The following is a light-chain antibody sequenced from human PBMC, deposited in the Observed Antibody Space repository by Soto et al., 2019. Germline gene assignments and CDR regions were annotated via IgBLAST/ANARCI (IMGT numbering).Light chain of an antibody. V-gene: IGLV1-51*02. CDR3: GTWDSSLSSYV. Sequence: QSVLTQPPSVSAAPGQKVTISCSGSSSNIGNNYVSWYQHLPGAAPQLLVCENDKRPSGIPDRFSGSKSGTSATLGITGRQTGDEADYYCGTWDSSLSSYVFGTGTKLTVL. J-gene: IGLJ1*01. CDR1: SSNIGNNY. CDR2: END.